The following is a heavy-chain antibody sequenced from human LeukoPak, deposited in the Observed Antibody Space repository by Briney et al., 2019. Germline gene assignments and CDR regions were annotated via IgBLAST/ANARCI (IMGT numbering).Heavy chain of an antibody. J-gene: IGHJ4*02. CDR1: GGSISSSNW. CDR2: IYHSGST. CDR3: ARGAFFQQWLAPFDY. V-gene: IGHV4-4*02. Sequence: GTLSLTCAVSGGSISSSNWWSWVRQPPGKGLEWIGEIYHSGSTNYNPSLKSRVTISVDKSKNQFSLNLSSVTAADTAVYYCARGAFFQQWLAPFDYWGQGTLVTVSS. D-gene: IGHD6-19*01.